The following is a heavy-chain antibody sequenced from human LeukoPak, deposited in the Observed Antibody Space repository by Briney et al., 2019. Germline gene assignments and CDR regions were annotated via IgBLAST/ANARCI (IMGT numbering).Heavy chain of an antibody. D-gene: IGHD3-3*01. CDR3: AREDFDYGMDV. CDR1: GGSISSSNW. J-gene: IGHJ6*02. CDR2: IYHTGST. V-gene: IGHV4-4*02. Sequence: SGTLSLTCAVSGGSISSSNWWSWVRPPPGKGLEWIGEIYHTGSTNYNPSLKSRVTISVVKSKNHFSLKLSSVTAADTAVYYCAREDFDYGMDVWGQGTTVTVSS.